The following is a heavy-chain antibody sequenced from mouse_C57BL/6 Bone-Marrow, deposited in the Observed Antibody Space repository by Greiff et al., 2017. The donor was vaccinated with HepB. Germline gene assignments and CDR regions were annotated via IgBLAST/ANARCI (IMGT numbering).Heavy chain of an antibody. V-gene: IGHV3-3*01. CDR1: GFSINSDCY. D-gene: IGHD4-1*01. CDR3: ARDHSRGNCDLRTYFDY. J-gene: IGHJ2*01. CDR2: TFYSGIT. Sequence: EVQLQQSGPSLVSPSQTLSLTCTVTGFSINSDCYWIWIRQFPGNKLEYIGYTFYSGITYYNQSLERRTYITRDTSKNQFSLKLSSVTTVDTATYYCARDHSRGNCDLRTYFDYWGQGTTLTVSS.